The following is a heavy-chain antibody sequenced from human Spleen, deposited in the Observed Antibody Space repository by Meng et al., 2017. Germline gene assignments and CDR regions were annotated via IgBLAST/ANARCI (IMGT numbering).Heavy chain of an antibody. Sequence: ASVKVSCKASGYTFTGYYMHWVRQAPGQGLEWMGRINPNSGGKNYAQKFQGRVTMTRDTSISTAYMELSRLTSDDTAMYYCARDEDISAAGKLFGDYWGQGTLVTVSS. CDR2: INPNSGGK. CDR1: GYTFTGYY. CDR3: ARDEDISAAGKLFGDY. J-gene: IGHJ4*02. V-gene: IGHV1-2*06. D-gene: IGHD6-13*01.